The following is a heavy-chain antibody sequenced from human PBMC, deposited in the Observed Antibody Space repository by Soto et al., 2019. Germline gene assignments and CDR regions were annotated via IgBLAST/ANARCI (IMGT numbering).Heavy chain of an antibody. J-gene: IGHJ4*02. V-gene: IGHV4-39*01. CDR2: IYYSGST. Sequence: SETLSLTCTVSGGSISSSSYYWGWIRQPPGKGLEWIGSIYYSGSTYYNPSLKSRVTISVDTSKNQFSLKLSSVTAADTAVYYCAGPGGYYFDYWGQGTLVTVSS. D-gene: IGHD3-16*01. CDR3: AGPGGYYFDY. CDR1: GGSISSSSYY.